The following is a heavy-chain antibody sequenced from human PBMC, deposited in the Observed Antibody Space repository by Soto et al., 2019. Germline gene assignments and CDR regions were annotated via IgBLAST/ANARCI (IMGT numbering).Heavy chain of an antibody. CDR1: GGTFSSYA. Sequence: QVQLVQSGAEVKKPGSSGKVSCKASGGTFSSYAISWVRQAPGQGLEWMGGIIPIFGTANYAQKFQGRVTITADEFTSTAYMELSSLRSEDTAVYYCARAQFYCSGGSCYDYYGMDVWGQGTTVTVSS. J-gene: IGHJ6*02. D-gene: IGHD2-15*01. V-gene: IGHV1-69*01. CDR3: ARAQFYCSGGSCYDYYGMDV. CDR2: IIPIFGTA.